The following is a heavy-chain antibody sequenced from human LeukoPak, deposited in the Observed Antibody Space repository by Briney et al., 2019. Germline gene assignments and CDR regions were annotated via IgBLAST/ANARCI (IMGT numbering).Heavy chain of an antibody. CDR3: AKDPDLLDY. J-gene: IGHJ4*02. V-gene: IGHV3-23*01. CDR1: GFTFSHYG. CDR2: ISGSGGTT. D-gene: IGHD1-14*01. Sequence: GGSLRLSCAASGFTFSHYGMSWVRQAPGKGLEWVSAISGSGGTTYYADSVKGRFTIPRDNSKNTLYLQMNSLRAEDTAVYYCAKDPDLLDYWGQGTLVTVSS.